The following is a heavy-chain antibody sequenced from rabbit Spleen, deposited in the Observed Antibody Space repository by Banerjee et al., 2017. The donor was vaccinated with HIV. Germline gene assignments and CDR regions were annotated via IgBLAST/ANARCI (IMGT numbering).Heavy chain of an antibody. CDR2: IAGSSSGFT. D-gene: IGHD8-1*01. V-gene: IGHV1S40*01. Sequence: QSLEESGGDLVKPGASLTLTCTASGFSFSSNDYMCWVRQAPGKGLEWISCIAGSSSGFTYSATWAKGRFTCSKTSSTTVTLQMTSLTVADTATYFCARDVGTSFSTYGMDLWGPGTLVTVS. J-gene: IGHJ6*01. CDR1: GFSFSSNDY. CDR3: ARDVGTSFSTYGMDL.